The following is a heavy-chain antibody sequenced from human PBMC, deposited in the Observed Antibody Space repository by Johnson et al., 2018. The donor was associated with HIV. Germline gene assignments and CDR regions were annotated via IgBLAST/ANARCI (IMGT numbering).Heavy chain of an antibody. J-gene: IGHJ3*02. CDR2: IRYDGSNK. CDR1: GFTFSSYG. CDR3: VKDLFGHRLTVTEAGFDI. Sequence: QVQLVESGGGLVQPGGSLRLSCAASGFTFSSYGMDWVRQAPGKGLEWVAFIRYDGSNKYYADSVKGRFTISRDNSKNTLYLQMNSLRGEGTAVYYCVKDLFGHRLTVTEAGFDIWGQGTMVTVSS. D-gene: IGHD4-11*01. V-gene: IGHV3-30*02.